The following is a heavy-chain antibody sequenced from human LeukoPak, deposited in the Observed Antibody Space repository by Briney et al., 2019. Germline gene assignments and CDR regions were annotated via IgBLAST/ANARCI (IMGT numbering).Heavy chain of an antibody. D-gene: IGHD6-13*01. CDR2: ISYDGSNK. CDR1: GFTFSSYA. V-gene: IGHV3-30-3*01. Sequence: PGGSLRLSCAASGFTFSSYAMHWVRQAPGKGLEWVAVISYDGSNKYYADSVKGRFTISGDNSKNTLYLQMNSLRAEDTAVYYCARGAGSWRPDWYFDLWGRGTLVTVSS. CDR3: ARGAGSWRPDWYFDL. J-gene: IGHJ2*01.